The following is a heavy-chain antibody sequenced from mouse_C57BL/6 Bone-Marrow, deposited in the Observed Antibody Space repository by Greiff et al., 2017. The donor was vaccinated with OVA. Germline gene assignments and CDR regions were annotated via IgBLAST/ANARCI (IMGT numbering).Heavy chain of an antibody. CDR2: IYPGSGNN. CDR1: GYTFTDHY. CDR3: ARDDGYFFEY. V-gene: IGHV1-76*01. D-gene: IGHD2-3*01. J-gene: IGHJ2*01. Sequence: QVQLKQSGAEVVRPGASVKLSCKASGYTFTDHYINWVKQRPGQGLEWIARIYPGSGNNYYNEKFKGKATLTAEKSSNTAYMQLSSLTSDDSAVYFCARDDGYFFEYWGQGTTLTVSS.